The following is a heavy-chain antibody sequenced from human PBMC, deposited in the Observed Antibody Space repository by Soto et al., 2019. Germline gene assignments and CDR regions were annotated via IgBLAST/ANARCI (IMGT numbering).Heavy chain of an antibody. Sequence: QVQLQESGPGLVRPSGTLSLTCAVSGGSISDNNWWSWVRQPPGKGLEWIGEIYRSGTANYNPTLHGEGYVSMDKAKSQISLHLYSVTAADSAVYYCARHIGVPGTRGFDYWGQGTLVTVSS. V-gene: IGHV4-4*02. J-gene: IGHJ4*02. CDR2: IYRSGTA. D-gene: IGHD2-21*01. CDR1: GGSISDNNW. CDR3: ARHIGVPGTRGFDY.